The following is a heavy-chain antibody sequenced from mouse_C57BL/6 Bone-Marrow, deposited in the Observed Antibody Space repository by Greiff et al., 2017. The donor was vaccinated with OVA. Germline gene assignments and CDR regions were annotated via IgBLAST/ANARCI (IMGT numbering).Heavy chain of an antibody. D-gene: IGHD4-1*01. J-gene: IGHJ2*01. Sequence: VQVVESGAELVRPGTSVKVSCKASGYAFTNYLIEWVKQRPGQGLEWIGVINPGSGGTNYNEKFKGKATLTADKSSSTAYMQLSSLTSEDSAVYFCARGGAGYYFDYWGQGTTLTVSS. CDR1: GYAFTNYL. CDR3: ARGGAGYYFDY. CDR2: INPGSGGT. V-gene: IGHV1-54*01.